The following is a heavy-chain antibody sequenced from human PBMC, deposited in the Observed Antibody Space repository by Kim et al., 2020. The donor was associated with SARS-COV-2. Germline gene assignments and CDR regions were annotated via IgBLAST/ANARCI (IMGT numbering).Heavy chain of an antibody. CDR1: GFTFSSYG. CDR3: ARGAISAAVIAPFDY. V-gene: IGHV3-33*01. J-gene: IGHJ4*01. D-gene: IGHD2-15*01. Sequence: GGSLRLSCAASGFTFSSYGMHWVRQAPGKGLEWVAVIWYDGSDKYYADSVKGRFTISRDNSKNTLYLQMNSLRGEATAVYYCARGAISAAVIAPFDYWG. CDR2: IWYDGSDK.